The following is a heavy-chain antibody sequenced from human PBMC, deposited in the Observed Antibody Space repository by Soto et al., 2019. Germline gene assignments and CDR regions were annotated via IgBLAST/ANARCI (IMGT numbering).Heavy chain of an antibody. Sequence: GGSLRLSCAASGFTFSSYAMSWVRQAPGKGLEWVSAISGSGGSTYYADSVKGRFTISRDNSKNTLYLQMNSLRAEDTAVYYCAKGPRYYYDSSGYLLDYWGQGTLVTVSS. CDR2: ISGSGGST. V-gene: IGHV3-23*01. CDR1: GFTFSSYA. D-gene: IGHD3-22*01. J-gene: IGHJ4*02. CDR3: AKGPRYYYDSSGYLLDY.